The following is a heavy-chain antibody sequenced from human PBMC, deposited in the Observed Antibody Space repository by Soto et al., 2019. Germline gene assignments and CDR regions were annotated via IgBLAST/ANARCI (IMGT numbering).Heavy chain of an antibody. Sequence: QVQLVQSGVEVKKPGASVKVSCQASGYTFLSYGISWVRQAPGQGLEWVGWISAYSGNTDYAQRLQDRVTLTTDTSTSTAYMELRNLRSDDTAVYYCARNPSGSSFDYWGQGTLVIVSS. V-gene: IGHV1-18*01. J-gene: IGHJ4*02. CDR3: ARNPSGSSFDY. CDR2: ISAYSGNT. CDR1: GYTFLSYG. D-gene: IGHD1-26*01.